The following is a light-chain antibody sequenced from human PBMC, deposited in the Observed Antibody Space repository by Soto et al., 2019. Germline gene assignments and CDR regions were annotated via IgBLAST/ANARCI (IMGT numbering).Light chain of an antibody. V-gene: IGLV2-14*03. CDR1: RSDIGGYNY. Sequence: QSALTQPASVSGSPGQSIAISCTGTRSDIGGYNYVSWYQQHPGKAPKLLIYDVTHRPAGVSNRFSGSKSGDTASLTSSGLQAEDEADYYCSSYTSTSTHYVFGTGTKVTVL. CDR2: DVT. J-gene: IGLJ1*01. CDR3: SSYTSTSTHYV.